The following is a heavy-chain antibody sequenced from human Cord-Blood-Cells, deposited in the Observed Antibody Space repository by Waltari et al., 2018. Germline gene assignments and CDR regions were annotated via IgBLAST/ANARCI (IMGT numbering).Heavy chain of an antibody. V-gene: IGHV4-39*01. Sequence: QLQLQESGPGLVKPSETLSITCTVSGGSISSSSYYWGWCRQPPGKGLEGIGSIYYSGSTYDNPSLKSRVTISVDTSKNQFSLKLSSVTAADTAVYYCARHLTPRYCTNGVCYRREEAFDYWGQGTLVTVSS. D-gene: IGHD2-8*01. J-gene: IGHJ4*02. CDR1: GGSISSSSYY. CDR3: ARHLTPRYCTNGVCYRREEAFDY. CDR2: IYYSGST.